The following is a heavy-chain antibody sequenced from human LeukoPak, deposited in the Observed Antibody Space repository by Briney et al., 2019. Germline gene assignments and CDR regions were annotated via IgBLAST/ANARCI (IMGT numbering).Heavy chain of an antibody. D-gene: IGHD6-6*01. CDR1: GFTFSSYA. J-gene: IGHJ6*03. CDR3: AKEGYSSSTYYYYYMDV. Sequence: GGSLRHSCAASGFTFSSYAMSWVRQAPGKGLEWVSAISGSGGSTYYADSVKGRFTISRDNSKNTLYLQMNSLRAEDTAVYYCAKEGYSSSTYYYYYMDVWGKGTTVTVSS. V-gene: IGHV3-23*01. CDR2: ISGSGGST.